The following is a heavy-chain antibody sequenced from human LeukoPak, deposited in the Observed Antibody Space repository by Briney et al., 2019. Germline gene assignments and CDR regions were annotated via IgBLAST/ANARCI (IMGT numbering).Heavy chain of an antibody. CDR2: ISYDGSNK. CDR1: GFTFSSYA. CDR3: ARSSANWGFYDY. Sequence: GGSLRLSCAASGFTFSSYAMHWVRQAPGKGLEWVAVISYDGSNKYYADSVKGRFTISRDNSKNTLYLQMNSLRAEDTAVYYCARSSANWGFYDYWGQGTLVTVSS. D-gene: IGHD7-27*01. J-gene: IGHJ4*02. V-gene: IGHV3-30-3*01.